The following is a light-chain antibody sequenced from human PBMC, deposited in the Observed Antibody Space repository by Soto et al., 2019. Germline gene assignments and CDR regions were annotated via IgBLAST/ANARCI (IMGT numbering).Light chain of an antibody. V-gene: IGLV2-8*01. CDR3: SSYAGSNNLV. CDR2: EVS. CDR1: SSDVGGYNS. J-gene: IGLJ2*01. Sequence: QSALTQPPSSSGSPGQPVTIPCTGTSSDVGGYNSVSWYQQHPGKVPKLMIYEVSKRPSGVPDRFSGSKSGNTASLTVSGLQADDEADYYCSSYAGSNNLVFGGGTKLTVL.